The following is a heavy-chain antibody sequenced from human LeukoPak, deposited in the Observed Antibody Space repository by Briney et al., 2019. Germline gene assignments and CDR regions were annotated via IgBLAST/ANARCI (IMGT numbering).Heavy chain of an antibody. V-gene: IGHV4-30-4*01. J-gene: IGHJ4*02. CDR2: IYYSGST. CDR1: GGSISSSGYY. CDR3: ARGLAAAGDY. D-gene: IGHD6-13*01. Sequence: PSETLSLTCTVYGGSISSSGYYWSWIRQPPGKGLEWIGYIYYSGSTYYNPSLKSRVTISVDTSKNQFSLKPSSVTAADTAAYYCARGLAAAGDYWGQGTLVTVSS.